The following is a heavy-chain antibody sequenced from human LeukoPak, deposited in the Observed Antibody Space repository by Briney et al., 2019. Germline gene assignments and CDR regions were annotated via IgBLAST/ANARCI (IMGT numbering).Heavy chain of an antibody. Sequence: GASVKVSCKASGYTFTSYDINWVRQATGQGLEWMGWMNPNNDNTGYTQKFQGRVTMTRNTSISTAYMELSSLRSEDTAVYYCARGPGGSGSYPNWFDPWGQGTLVTVSS. V-gene: IGHV1-8*01. CDR2: MNPNNDNT. D-gene: IGHD1-26*01. J-gene: IGHJ5*02. CDR1: GYTFTSYD. CDR3: ARGPGGSGSYPNWFDP.